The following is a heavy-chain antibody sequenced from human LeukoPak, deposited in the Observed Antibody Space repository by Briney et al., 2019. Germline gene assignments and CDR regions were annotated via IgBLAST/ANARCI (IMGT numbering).Heavy chain of an antibody. CDR2: ISYDGSNN. Sequence: PGGSLRLSCAASGFTFSSYAMHWVRQAPGKGLEWMAFISYDGSNNYYADSVRGRFTISRDNSKNTLYLHVESLRAEDTAVCYCAREPTSFTEGFDYWGQGTLVTVSS. CDR1: GFTFSSYA. V-gene: IGHV3-30*04. J-gene: IGHJ4*02. CDR3: AREPTSFTEGFDY. D-gene: IGHD5-24*01.